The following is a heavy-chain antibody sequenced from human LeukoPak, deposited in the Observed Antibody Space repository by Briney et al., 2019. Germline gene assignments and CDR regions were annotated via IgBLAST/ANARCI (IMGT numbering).Heavy chain of an antibody. D-gene: IGHD3-10*01. V-gene: IGHV3-21*01. CDR2: ISSSSSYI. CDR3: AREKAGGGFDP. Sequence: GGSLRLSCAASGFTFSSYSMNWVRQAPGKGLEWDSSISSSSSYIYYADSVKGRFTISRDNAKNSLYLQMNSLRAEDTAVYYCAREKAGGGFDPWGQGTLVTVSS. J-gene: IGHJ5*02. CDR1: GFTFSSYS.